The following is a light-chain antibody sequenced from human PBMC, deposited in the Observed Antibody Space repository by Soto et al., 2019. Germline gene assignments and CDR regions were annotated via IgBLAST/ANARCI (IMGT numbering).Light chain of an antibody. CDR1: QDIKNH. V-gene: IGKV1-33*01. CDR2: HAF. Sequence: DIQVTQSPSSLSASVGDRVTITCQASQDIKNHLNWYQQKPGKAPKVLIYHAFNLETGVPSRFSRSGSGTDFTFTISSLQPEDIATYYCQQYDYLWTFGQGTKVEIK. CDR3: QQYDYLWT. J-gene: IGKJ1*01.